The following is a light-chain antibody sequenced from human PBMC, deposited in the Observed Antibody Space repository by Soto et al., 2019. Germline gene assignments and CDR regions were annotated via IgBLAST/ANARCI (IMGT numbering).Light chain of an antibody. Sequence: DVQMTQSPSSLSASVGDTVTITCRASQSIAFYLAWFQQRPGKAPNLLISAASNLQSGVPSRFSGSGSATDFTLTISSLQPEDFATYYCQKYDAAPFTFGPGTRMEVK. J-gene: IGKJ3*01. V-gene: IGKV1-27*01. CDR3: QKYDAAPFT. CDR1: QSIAFY. CDR2: AAS.